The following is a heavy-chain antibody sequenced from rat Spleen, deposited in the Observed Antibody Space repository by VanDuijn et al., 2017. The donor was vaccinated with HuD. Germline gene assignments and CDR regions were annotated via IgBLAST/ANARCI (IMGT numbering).Heavy chain of an antibody. V-gene: IGHV5-25*01. CDR1: GFTFSNYY. D-gene: IGHD1-11*01. J-gene: IGHJ3*01. CDR3: ARQDYGGYWFAY. Sequence: EVQLVESGGGLVQPGRSMKLSCAASGFTFSNYYMAWVRQAPTKGLEWVASISTGGGNTYYRDSVKGRFTICRDNAKSTLFLQMDSLRSEDTATYYCARQDYGGYWFAYWGQGTLVTVSS. CDR2: ISTGGGNT.